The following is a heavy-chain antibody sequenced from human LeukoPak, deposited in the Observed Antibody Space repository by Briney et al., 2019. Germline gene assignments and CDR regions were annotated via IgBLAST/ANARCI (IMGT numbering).Heavy chain of an antibody. CDR3: ARSPNYKGYFDY. CDR2: ISSSSEFI. J-gene: IGHJ4*02. V-gene: IGHV3-21*01. D-gene: IGHD3-10*01. CDR1: EFTFSSYS. Sequence: GGSLRLSCAASEFTFSSYSMNWVRQAPGKGLEWVSSISSSSEFIYYADSVKGRFTISRDNARNSLYLQMNSLRAEDTAVYYCARSPNYKGYFDYWGQGTLVTVSP.